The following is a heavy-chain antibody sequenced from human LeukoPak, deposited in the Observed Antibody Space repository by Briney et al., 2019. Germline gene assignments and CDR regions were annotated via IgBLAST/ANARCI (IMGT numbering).Heavy chain of an antibody. Sequence: EASVKVSCKASGYTFTGYYMHWVRQAPGQGLEWMGRIIPILGIANYAQKFQGRVTITADKSTSTAYMELSSLRSEDTAVYYCARDRGSGWSRASYYGMDVWGQGTTVTVSS. J-gene: IGHJ6*02. D-gene: IGHD6-19*01. CDR1: GYTFTGYY. CDR3: ARDRGSGWSRASYYGMDV. CDR2: IIPILGIA. V-gene: IGHV1-69*04.